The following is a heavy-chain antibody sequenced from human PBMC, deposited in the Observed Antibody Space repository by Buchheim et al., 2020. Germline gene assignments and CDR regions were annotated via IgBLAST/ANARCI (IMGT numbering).Heavy chain of an antibody. CDR1: GFTFSSYA. J-gene: IGHJ4*02. CDR2: ISYDGSNK. CDR3: AKDSGSYGDYFDY. D-gene: IGHD1-26*01. Sequence: QVQLVESGGGVVQPGRSLRLSCAASGFTFSSYAMHWVRQAPGKGLEWVAVISYDGSNKYYADSVKGRFTIYRDNSKNTLYLQMNSLRAEVTAVYYCAKDSGSYGDYFDYWGQGTL. V-gene: IGHV3-30*04.